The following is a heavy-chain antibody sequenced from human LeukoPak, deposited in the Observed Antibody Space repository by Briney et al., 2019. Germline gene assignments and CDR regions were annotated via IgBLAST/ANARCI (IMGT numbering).Heavy chain of an antibody. Sequence: ASVKVSCKASGGTFTNYGISWVRQAPGQGLEWMGWISVYNGNTNYAQKLQGRVTMTTDTSTSTAYMELRSLRSDDTAVYYCARVHDYSNYDYYYYYYMDVWGKGTTVTVSS. CDR1: GGTFTNYG. CDR2: ISVYNGNT. CDR3: ARVHDYSNYDYYYYYYMDV. D-gene: IGHD4-11*01. J-gene: IGHJ6*03. V-gene: IGHV1-18*01.